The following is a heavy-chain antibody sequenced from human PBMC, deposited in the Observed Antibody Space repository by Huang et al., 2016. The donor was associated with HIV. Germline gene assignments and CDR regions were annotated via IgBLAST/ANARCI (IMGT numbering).Heavy chain of an antibody. CDR2: FSPEHGET. CDR3: AAGYDTYYDI. Sequence: QVQLVQSGAEVKKPGASVKVSCKVSGYTLTELSIHWVRQAHGKGLEGMGGFSPEHGETTYAQNFQGRVTMTEDTSTDTAYMELHSLRPEDTAVYYCAAGYDTYYDIWGQGTMVIASS. D-gene: IGHD2-21*01. J-gene: IGHJ3*02. V-gene: IGHV1-24*01. CDR1: GYTLTELS.